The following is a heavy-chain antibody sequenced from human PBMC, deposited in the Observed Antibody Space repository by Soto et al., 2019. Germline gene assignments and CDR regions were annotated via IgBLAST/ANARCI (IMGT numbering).Heavy chain of an antibody. V-gene: IGHV3-23*01. D-gene: IGHD5-12*01. J-gene: IGHJ4*02. CDR2: ISGSGGST. CDR1: GFTFSSYA. CDR3: AKVHTAVATIDGYFDY. Sequence: EVQLLESGGGLVQPGGSLRLSCAASGFTFSSYAMSWVRQAPGKGLEWVSAISGSGGSTYYADSVKGRFTISRDNSKNTLYPQMNSLRAEDTAVYYCAKVHTAVATIDGYFDYWGQGTLVTVSS.